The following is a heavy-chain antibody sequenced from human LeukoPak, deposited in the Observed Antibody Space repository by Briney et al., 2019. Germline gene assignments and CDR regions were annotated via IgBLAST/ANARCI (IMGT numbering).Heavy chain of an antibody. Sequence: GGSLRLSCAASGFTFSRYSMNWVRQAPGKGLEWVSSISSSSSYIYYADSVKGRFTISRRNAKNSLYLQMNSLRAEDTAVYYCASSKAIRYYYESSGYEPYYFDYWGQGTLVTVSS. CDR1: GFTFSRYS. CDR3: ASSKAIRYYYESSGYEPYYFDY. D-gene: IGHD3-22*01. J-gene: IGHJ4*02. V-gene: IGHV3-21*01. CDR2: ISSSSSYI.